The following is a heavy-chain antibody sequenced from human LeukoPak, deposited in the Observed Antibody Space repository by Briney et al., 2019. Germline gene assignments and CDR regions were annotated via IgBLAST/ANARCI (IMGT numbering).Heavy chain of an antibody. J-gene: IGHJ4*02. CDR1: RFTFSTYT. Sequence: GALRLSCAASRFTFSTYTMNWVRQAPGKGLEWVSSISSSSSYIYYADSVKGRFTISRDNAKNSLYLQMNTLRAEVTAVYYCARDRTTVTTFDYWGQGTLVTVSS. D-gene: IGHD4-17*01. V-gene: IGHV3-21*01. CDR2: ISSSSSYI. CDR3: ARDRTTVTTFDY.